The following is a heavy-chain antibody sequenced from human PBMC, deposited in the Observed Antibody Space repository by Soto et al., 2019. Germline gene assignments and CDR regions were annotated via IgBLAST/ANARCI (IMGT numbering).Heavy chain of an antibody. D-gene: IGHD2-15*01. V-gene: IGHV3-23*01. CDR1: GFTFSSYA. J-gene: IGHJ4*02. CDR3: AKRRGAGGHFDY. CDR2: VSIGGST. Sequence: GGSLRLSCAASGFTFSSYAMGWVRQGPGKGLEWVAVVSIGGSTHYADSVRGRFTISRDNSKNTLSLQMNGLTAEDTAVYFCAKRRGAGGHFDYWGQGALVTVSS.